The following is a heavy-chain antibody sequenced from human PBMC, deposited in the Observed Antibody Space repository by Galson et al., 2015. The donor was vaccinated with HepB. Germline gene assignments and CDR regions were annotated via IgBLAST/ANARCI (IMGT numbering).Heavy chain of an antibody. CDR1: GFAFDTHA. V-gene: IGHV3-23*01. CDR3: AKVFPEKTDGWYRQALYYFDS. J-gene: IGHJ4*02. Sequence: SLRLSCAASGFAFDTHAMSWVRQAPGKGLEWISAITPSGDNTYSADSMKGRFFISRDNSQNTLFLQMNSLRADDTAIYFCAKVFPEKTDGWYRQALYYFDSWGQGTRVTVPS. D-gene: IGHD6-19*01. CDR2: ITPSGDNT.